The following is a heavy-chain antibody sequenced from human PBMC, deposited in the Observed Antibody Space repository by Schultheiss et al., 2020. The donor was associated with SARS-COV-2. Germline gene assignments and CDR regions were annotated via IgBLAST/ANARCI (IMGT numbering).Heavy chain of an antibody. CDR2: ISYDGSNK. J-gene: IGHJ3*02. CDR1: GFTFSSYG. V-gene: IGHV3-30*03. Sequence: GGSLRLSCAASGFTFSSYGMHWVRQAPGKGLEWVAVISYDGSNKYYADSVKGRFSISRDNSKNTLYLQMNSLRAEDTAVYYCARDLSHRFGVVTQDAFDIWGQGTTVTVSS. CDR3: ARDLSHRFGVVTQDAFDI. D-gene: IGHD3-3*01.